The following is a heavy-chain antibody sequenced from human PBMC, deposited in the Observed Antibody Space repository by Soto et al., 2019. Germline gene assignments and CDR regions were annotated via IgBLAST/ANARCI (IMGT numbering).Heavy chain of an antibody. CDR2: IYYSGST. CDR3: AGSYYDFWSGQQAPFDS. Sequence: QVQLQESGPGLVKPSETLSLTCTVSGGSISSYYWSWIRQPPGKGLEWIGYIYYSGSTNYNPSLKSRVTISVDPSTNQFSLKLSSVTAADTAVYYCAGSYYDFWSGQQAPFDSWGQGTLVTVSS. J-gene: IGHJ4*02. CDR1: GGSISSYY. V-gene: IGHV4-59*01. D-gene: IGHD3-3*01.